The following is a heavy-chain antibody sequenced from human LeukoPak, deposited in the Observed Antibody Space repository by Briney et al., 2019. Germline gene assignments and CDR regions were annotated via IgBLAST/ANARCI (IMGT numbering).Heavy chain of an antibody. J-gene: IGHJ6*02. Sequence: GGSLRLSCVASGFTFSSDWMHWVRQAPGKGLVWVSRINSDVSSTTYADSVKGRFTISRDNAKNTLYLQMNSLRAEDTAVYYCAREDGDYYYGMDVWGQGTTVTVSS. CDR3: AREDGDYYYGMDV. D-gene: IGHD3-3*01. CDR2: INSDVSST. CDR1: GFTFSSDW. V-gene: IGHV3-74*01.